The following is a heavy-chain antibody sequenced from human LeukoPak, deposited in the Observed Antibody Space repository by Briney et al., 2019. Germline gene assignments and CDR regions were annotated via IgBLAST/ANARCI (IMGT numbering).Heavy chain of an antibody. J-gene: IGHJ5*02. CDR1: GGSFSGYY. Sequence: PSETLSLTCAVYGGSFSGYYWSWIRQPPGKGLEWIGYIYYSGSTNYNPSLKSRVTISVDTSKNQFSLKLSSVTAADTAVYYCARHAYCGGDCYSSWFDPWGQGTLVTVSS. CDR3: ARHAYCGGDCYSSWFDP. D-gene: IGHD2-21*02. CDR2: IYYSGST. V-gene: IGHV4-59*01.